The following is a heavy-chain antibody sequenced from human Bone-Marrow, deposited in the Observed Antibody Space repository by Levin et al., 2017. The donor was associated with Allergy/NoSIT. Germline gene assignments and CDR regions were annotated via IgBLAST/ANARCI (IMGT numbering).Heavy chain of an antibody. CDR2: ISGSGGST. CDR3: AKEIAGGYYDSSGYDDAFDI. D-gene: IGHD3-22*01. CDR1: GFTFSSYA. J-gene: IGHJ3*02. Sequence: AASVKVSCAASGFTFSSYAMSWVRQAPGKGLEWVSAISGSGGSTYYADSVKGRFTISRDNSKNTLYLQMNSLRAEDTAVYYCAKEIAGGYYDSSGYDDAFDIWGQGTMVTVSS. V-gene: IGHV3-23*01.